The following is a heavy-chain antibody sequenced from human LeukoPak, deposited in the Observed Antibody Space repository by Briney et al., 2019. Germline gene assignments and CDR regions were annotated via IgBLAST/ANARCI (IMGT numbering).Heavy chain of an antibody. CDR1: GGSFSGYY. CDR3: ARARTNDRRMRY. J-gene: IGHJ4*02. CDR2: INHSGST. Sequence: SETLSLTCAVYGGSFSGYYWSWIRQPPGKGLEWIGEINHSGSTNYNPSLKSRVTISVDTSKNQFSLKLSSVTAADTAVYYCARARTNDRRMRYWGQGTLVTVSS. D-gene: IGHD1-1*01. V-gene: IGHV4-34*01.